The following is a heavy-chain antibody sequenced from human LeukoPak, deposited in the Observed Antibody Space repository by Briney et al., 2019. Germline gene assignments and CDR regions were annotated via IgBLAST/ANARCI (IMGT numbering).Heavy chain of an antibody. CDR3: ANLRGGSSAGLNPNFDY. CDR2: ISGSGGST. V-gene: IGHV3-23*01. Sequence: GGSLRLSCAASGFTFDDYAMRWVRQAPGKGLEWVSAISGSGGSTYYADSVKGRFTISRDNSKNTLYLQMNSLRAEDTAVYYCANLRGGSSAGLNPNFDYWGQGTLVTVSS. J-gene: IGHJ4*02. D-gene: IGHD2-15*01. CDR1: GFTFDDYA.